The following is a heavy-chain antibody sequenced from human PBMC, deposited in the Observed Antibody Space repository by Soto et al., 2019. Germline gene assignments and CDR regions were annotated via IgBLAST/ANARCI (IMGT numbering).Heavy chain of an antibody. J-gene: IGHJ6*03. Sequence: GGSLRLSCAASGFTFSSYAMSWVRQAPEKGLEWVSVFSGSVGSTYYADSVKGRFTISRDNFKNTLYLLMNSLRAEDPAVYYCAKDRATVTTYYYYYYMDVWGKGTTVTVSS. D-gene: IGHD4-17*01. CDR1: GFTFSSYA. V-gene: IGHV3-23*01. CDR3: AKDRATVTTYYYYYYMDV. CDR2: FSGSVGST.